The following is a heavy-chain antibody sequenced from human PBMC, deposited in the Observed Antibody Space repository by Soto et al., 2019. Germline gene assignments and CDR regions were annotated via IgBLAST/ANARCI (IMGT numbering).Heavy chain of an antibody. D-gene: IGHD3-10*01. Sequence: QVQLVQSGAEVKKPGASVMLSCKASGYRFTSYDINWVRQAAGQGLEWVGWINPNSGNTDYAQKFEGRVTMTRDTSIRTAYMELSSLRSADTAVYYCARSPFMDYFSMDVWGKGTTVTVSS. CDR2: INPNSGNT. CDR3: ARSPFMDYFSMDV. J-gene: IGHJ6*03. CDR1: GYRFTSYD. V-gene: IGHV1-8*02.